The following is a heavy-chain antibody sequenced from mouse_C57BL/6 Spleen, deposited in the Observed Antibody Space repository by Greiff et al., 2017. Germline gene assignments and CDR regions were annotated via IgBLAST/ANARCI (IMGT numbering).Heavy chain of an antibody. CDR3: ARPDYYGSSYGFAMDY. CDR2: ISSGSSTI. J-gene: IGHJ4*01. V-gene: IGHV5-17*01. Sequence: DVMLVESGGGLVKPGGSLKLSCAASGFTFSDYGMHWVRQAPEKGLEWVAYISSGSSTIYYADKVKGRFTISRDNAKNSLFLQMTRLRSEDTAMYDCARPDYYGSSYGFAMDYWGQGASVTVSS. D-gene: IGHD1-1*01. CDR1: GFTFSDYG.